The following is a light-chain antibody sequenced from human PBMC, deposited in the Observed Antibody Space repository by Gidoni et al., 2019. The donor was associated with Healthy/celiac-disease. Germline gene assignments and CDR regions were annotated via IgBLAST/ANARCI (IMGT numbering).Light chain of an antibody. Sequence: QSVLTQPPSASGTPGQGVTISCSGSSSNIGSNYVSWYQQLPGTAPKLLIYRNNQRPSGVPDRFSGSKSGTSASLAISGLRSEDEADYYCAAWDDSLSVWVFGGGTKLTVL. V-gene: IGLV1-47*01. CDR3: AAWDDSLSVWV. CDR1: SSNIGSNY. CDR2: RNN. J-gene: IGLJ3*02.